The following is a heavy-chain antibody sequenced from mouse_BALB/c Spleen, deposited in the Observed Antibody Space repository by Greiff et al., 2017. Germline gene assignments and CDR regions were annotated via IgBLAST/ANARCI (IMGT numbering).Heavy chain of an antibody. CDR3: ARLYGNYGFAY. Sequence: EVKLVESGGGLVKPGGSLKLSCAASGFAFSSYDMSWVRQTPEKRLEWVAYISSGGGSTYYPDTVKGRFTISRDNAKNTLYLQMSSLKSEDTAMYYCARLYGNYGFAYWGQGTLVTVSA. V-gene: IGHV5-12-1*01. D-gene: IGHD2-1*01. J-gene: IGHJ3*01. CDR2: ISSGGGST. CDR1: GFAFSSYD.